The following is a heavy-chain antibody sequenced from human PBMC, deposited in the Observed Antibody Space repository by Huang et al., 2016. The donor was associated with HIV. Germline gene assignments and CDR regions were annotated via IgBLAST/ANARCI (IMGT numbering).Heavy chain of an antibody. CDR3: ATVYRRFRNHDSGDYYFDY. Sequence: VQLGQSGGEVEKPGGLVKGSLKVSGFTLTELYKHLVGQGSGKGLEWGGGVDAEDGETIYAQKFQGRVTMTEDTSTDTAYMELSSLRSEDTAVYYCATVYRRFRNHDSGDYYFDYWDQGTLVTVSS. D-gene: IGHD3-22*01. V-gene: IGHV1-24*01. CDR1: GFTLTELY. J-gene: IGHJ4*02. CDR2: VDAEDGET.